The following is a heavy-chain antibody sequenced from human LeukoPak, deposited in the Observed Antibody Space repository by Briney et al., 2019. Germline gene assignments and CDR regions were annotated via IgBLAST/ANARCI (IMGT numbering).Heavy chain of an antibody. D-gene: IGHD2-21*02. J-gene: IGHJ6*02. CDR3: ARGLMTGYYGMDV. CDR1: GFTFSSYG. V-gene: IGHV3-30*02. CDR2: IRYDGSNK. Sequence: GGSLRLSCAASGFTFSSYGMHWVRQAPGKGLEWVAFIRYDGSNKYYADSVKGRFTISRDNSKNTLYLQMNSLRAEDTAVYYCARGLMTGYYGMDVWGQGTTVTVSS.